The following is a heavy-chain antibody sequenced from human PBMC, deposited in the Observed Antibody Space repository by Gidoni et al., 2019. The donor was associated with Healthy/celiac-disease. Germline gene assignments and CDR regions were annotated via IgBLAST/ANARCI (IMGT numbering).Heavy chain of an antibody. D-gene: IGHD2-15*01. CDR2: IYHSGST. CDR3: ARAGYGSSDYYMDV. V-gene: IGHV4-38-2*01. Sequence: QVQLQESGPGLVKPSETLSLTCAVSGYPISSGYYWGWIRPPPGKWLEWIGRIYHSGSTYYNPSLKSRVTISVDTSKNQFSLKLSSVTAADTAVYYCARAGYGSSDYYMDVWGKGTTVTVSS. J-gene: IGHJ6*03. CDR1: GYPISSGYY.